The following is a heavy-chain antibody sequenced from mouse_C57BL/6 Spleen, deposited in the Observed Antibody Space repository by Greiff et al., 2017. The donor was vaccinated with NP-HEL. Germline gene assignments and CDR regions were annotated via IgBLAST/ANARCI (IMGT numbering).Heavy chain of an antibody. Sequence: VQLQQSGPELVKPGASVKISCKASGYTFTDYYMNWVKQSHGKSLEWIGDINPNNGGTSYNQKFKGKATLTVDKSSSTAYMELRSLTSEDSAVYYCARSRRGVMDYWGQGTSVTVSS. CDR3: ARSRRGVMDY. V-gene: IGHV1-26*01. CDR1: GYTFTDYY. CDR2: INPNNGGT. J-gene: IGHJ4*01.